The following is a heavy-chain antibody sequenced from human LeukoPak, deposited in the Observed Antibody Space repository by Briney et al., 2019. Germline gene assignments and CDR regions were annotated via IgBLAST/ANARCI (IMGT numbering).Heavy chain of an antibody. J-gene: IGHJ4*02. V-gene: IGHV3-74*01. D-gene: IGHD3-22*01. CDR2: IKSGGST. CDR3: ARDDGPNYYDYIGYYSKVSFFDY. Sequence: GGSLRLSCGASGFTSSICWVHGVRQAPGKGLVWVSRIKSGGSTNYADSVKGRFTISRDNAKSTLYLQMNSLRAEDTAVYYCARDDGPNYYDYIGYYSKVSFFDYWGQGNLVTVSS. CDR1: GFTSSICW.